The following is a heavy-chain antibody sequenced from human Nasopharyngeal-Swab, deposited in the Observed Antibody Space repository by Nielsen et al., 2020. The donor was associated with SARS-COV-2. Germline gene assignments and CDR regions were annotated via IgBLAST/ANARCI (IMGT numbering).Heavy chain of an antibody. Sequence: GESLKISCAASGFTFSSYAMHWVRQAPGKGLEWVAVISYDGSNKYYADSVKGRFTISRDNSKNTLYLQMNSLRAEDTAVYYCARDGAVAGTSYFDYWGQGTLGTVSS. D-gene: IGHD6-19*01. CDR3: ARDGAVAGTSYFDY. CDR2: ISYDGSNK. J-gene: IGHJ4*02. V-gene: IGHV3-30-3*01. CDR1: GFTFSSYA.